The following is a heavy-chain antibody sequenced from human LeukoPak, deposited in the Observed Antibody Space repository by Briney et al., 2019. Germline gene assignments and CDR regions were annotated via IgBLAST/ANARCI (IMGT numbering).Heavy chain of an antibody. J-gene: IGHJ3*02. Sequence: PSETLSLTCTVSGGSINSGTYYWSWIRQHPGKGLEWIGYIHNSGSTSYNPSLKSRVTMSVDTSKNQFSLTLSSATAADTAVYYCARVTGPYDILTGYSNAFDIWGQGTMVTVSS. CDR2: IHNSGST. V-gene: IGHV4-31*03. D-gene: IGHD3-9*01. CDR1: GGSINSGTYY. CDR3: ARVTGPYDILTGYSNAFDI.